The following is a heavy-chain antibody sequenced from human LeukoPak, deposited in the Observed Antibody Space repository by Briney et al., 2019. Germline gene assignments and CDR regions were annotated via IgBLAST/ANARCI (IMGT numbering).Heavy chain of an antibody. J-gene: IGHJ4*02. CDR2: IGSTGTDR. Sequence: EGSLRLSCAASGFSFSSSGINWVRQAPGKGLEWVSSIGSTGTDRYYADSVKGRFTISRDNAKNSLYLQMNSLRAEDTAVYYCATETIGRHYDYWGQETLLTVSS. CDR1: GFSFSSSG. V-gene: IGHV3-21*01. CDR3: ATETIGRHYDY. D-gene: IGHD1-14*01.